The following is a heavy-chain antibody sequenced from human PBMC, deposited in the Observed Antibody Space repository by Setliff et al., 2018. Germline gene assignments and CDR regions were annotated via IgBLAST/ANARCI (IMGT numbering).Heavy chain of an antibody. V-gene: IGHV4-39*07. Sequence: PSETLSLTCTVSGGSISSGDYYWSWIRQPPGKGLEWVGSIYYSGSTYYNPSLKSRVTMSIDTSKNQFSLKLNSVTAADMAVYYCAREQWLDPPGYYYMDVWAKGTTVTVSS. CDR2: IYYSGST. D-gene: IGHD6-19*01. CDR3: AREQWLDPPGYYYMDV. J-gene: IGHJ6*03. CDR1: GGSISSGDYY.